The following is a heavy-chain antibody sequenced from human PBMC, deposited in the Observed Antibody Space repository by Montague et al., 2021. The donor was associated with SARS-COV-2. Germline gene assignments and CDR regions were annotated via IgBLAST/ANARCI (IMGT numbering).Heavy chain of an antibody. CDR1: GGSISSSSYN. D-gene: IGHD6-6*01. CDR3: ARDLNEYSSSGGFDY. J-gene: IGHJ4*02. CDR2: INYSGST. Sequence: SETLSLTCTVSGGSISSSSYNWGWLRQRQGKGLEWIGSINYSGSTYYNPSLKSRVTISVDTSKNQFSLKLSSVTAADTAVYYCARDLNEYSSSGGFDYWGQGTLVTVSS. V-gene: IGHV4-39*07.